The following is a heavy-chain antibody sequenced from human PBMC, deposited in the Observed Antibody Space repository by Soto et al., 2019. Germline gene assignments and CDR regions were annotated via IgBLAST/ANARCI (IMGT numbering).Heavy chain of an antibody. CDR3: AKEYADYYDSSGPIDY. CDR2: ISYDGSNK. J-gene: IGHJ4*02. Sequence: GGSLRLSCAASGFTFSSYGMHWVRQAPGKGLEWVAVISYDGSNKYYADSVKGRFTISRDNSKNTLYLQMNSLRAEDTAVYYCAKEYADYYDSSGPIDYWGQGTLVTVSS. CDR1: GFTFSSYG. V-gene: IGHV3-30*18. D-gene: IGHD3-22*01.